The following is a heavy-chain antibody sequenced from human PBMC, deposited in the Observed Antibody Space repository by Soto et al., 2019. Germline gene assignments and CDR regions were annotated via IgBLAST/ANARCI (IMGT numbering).Heavy chain of an antibody. V-gene: IGHV3-23*01. CDR3: AKDRQFRSYYESAGHYNN. CDR1: GFTFKNYD. J-gene: IGHJ4*02. CDR2: ISGSGAIT. D-gene: IGHD3-9*01. Sequence: EVQLLESGGGLVQPGGSLRLSCVASGFTFKNYDMRWVRQAPGKGLEWVSGISGSGAITYYADSVRGRISISRDNSKNTLYLQLNSLRVEGTAIYYCAKDRQFRSYYESAGHYNNWGQGTLVTVSS.